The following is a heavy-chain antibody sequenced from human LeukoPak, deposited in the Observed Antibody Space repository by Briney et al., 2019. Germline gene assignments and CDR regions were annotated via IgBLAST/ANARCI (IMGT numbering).Heavy chain of an antibody. D-gene: IGHD2-15*01. V-gene: IGHV3-23*01. Sequence: PGGSLRLSCAASGFTFSNYAMTWVRQAPGKGLEWVSGISGSGGATYYADSVKGRFTISRDNSENTVYLRMNSLRVEDTAIYYCAKDRSSGGSCYNYWGRGTQVTVSS. CDR1: GFTFSNYA. CDR2: ISGSGGAT. CDR3: AKDRSSGGSCYNY. J-gene: IGHJ4*02.